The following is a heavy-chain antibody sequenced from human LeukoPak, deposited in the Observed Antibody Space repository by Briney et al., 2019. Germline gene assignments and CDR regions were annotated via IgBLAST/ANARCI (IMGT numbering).Heavy chain of an antibody. CDR2: IYSGGST. V-gene: IGHV3-66*01. J-gene: IGHJ4*02. Sequence: PGGSLRLSCAASGLTVSSTYMSWVRQTPGKGLEWVSVIYSGGSTYYADSVKGRFTISRENSKNTLYLQMNSLRAEDTAVYYCARDLLEWYFDYWGQGTLVTVSS. CDR3: ARDLLEWYFDY. CDR1: GLTVSSTY. D-gene: IGHD3-3*01.